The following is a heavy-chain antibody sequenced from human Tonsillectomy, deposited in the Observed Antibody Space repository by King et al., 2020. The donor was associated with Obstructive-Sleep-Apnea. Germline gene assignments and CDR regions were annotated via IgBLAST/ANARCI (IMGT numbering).Heavy chain of an antibody. D-gene: IGHD3-10*01. Sequence: VQLQESGPGLVKPSETLSLTCTVSGGSISSYYWSWIRQPPGKGLEWIGDIYYSGSTNYNPSLKSRVTISVDTSKNQFSLKLSSVTAADTAVYYCAREGYYGSGSRNWFDPWGQGTLVTVSS. CDR2: IYYSGST. V-gene: IGHV4-59*01. CDR1: GGSISSYY. J-gene: IGHJ5*02. CDR3: AREGYYGSGSRNWFDP.